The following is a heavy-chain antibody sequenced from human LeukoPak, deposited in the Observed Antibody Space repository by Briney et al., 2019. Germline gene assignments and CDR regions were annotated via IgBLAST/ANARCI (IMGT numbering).Heavy chain of an antibody. CDR3: ARDQRGIAVAGDAFDI. Sequence: SETLSLTCAVSGGSISSGGYSWSWIRQPPGKGLEWIGYIYHSGSTYYNPSLKSRVTISVDRSKNQFPLKLSSVTAADTAVYYCARDQRGIAVAGDAFDIWGQGTMVTVSS. V-gene: IGHV4-30-2*01. J-gene: IGHJ3*02. CDR1: GGSISSGGYS. D-gene: IGHD6-19*01. CDR2: IYHSGST.